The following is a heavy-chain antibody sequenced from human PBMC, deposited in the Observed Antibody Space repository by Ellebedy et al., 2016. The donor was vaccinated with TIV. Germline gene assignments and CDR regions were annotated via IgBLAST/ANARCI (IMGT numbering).Heavy chain of an antibody. CDR3: AKDRGVITGAIDY. D-gene: IGHD3-22*01. CDR2: ISGSGGST. J-gene: IGHJ4*02. V-gene: IGHV3-23*01. Sequence: GESLKISXAASGFTFSSYAMSWVRQAPGKGLEWVSAISGSGGSTYYADSVKGRFTISRDNSKNTLYLQMNSLRAEDTAVYYCAKDRGVITGAIDYWGQGTLVTVSS. CDR1: GFTFSSYA.